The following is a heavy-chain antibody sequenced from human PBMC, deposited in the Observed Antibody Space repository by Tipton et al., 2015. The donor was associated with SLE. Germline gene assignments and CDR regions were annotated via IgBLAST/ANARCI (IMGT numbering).Heavy chain of an antibody. V-gene: IGHV4-4*02. CDR1: VGSIRSSNW. D-gene: IGHD3-16*01. CDR2: IHHSGST. CDR3: ARGRRSYGTGYYFDY. J-gene: IGHJ4*02. Sequence: TLSLTCAVSVGSIRSSNWWSWVRQPPGKGLEWIGEIHHSGSTNSNPSLKSRVTISVDKSKNQFSLKLSSVTVADTAVYYCARGRRSYGTGYYFDYWGQGTLVPVSS.